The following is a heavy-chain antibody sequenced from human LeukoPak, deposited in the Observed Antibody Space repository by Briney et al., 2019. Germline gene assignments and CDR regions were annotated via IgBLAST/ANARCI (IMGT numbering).Heavy chain of an antibody. D-gene: IGHD6-6*01. V-gene: IGHV3-23*01. CDR1: GFTFSSYA. J-gene: IGHJ5*02. Sequence: GGSLRLSCAASGFTFSSYAMSWVSQAPGKGMEWVSAISGSGASTYYAYSVKARFPISRDSTKNTLYLQMTSLRSVDTTVFQCGKDRQLVLEHWGQGTLVTVSS. CDR3: GKDRQLVLEH. CDR2: ISGSGAST.